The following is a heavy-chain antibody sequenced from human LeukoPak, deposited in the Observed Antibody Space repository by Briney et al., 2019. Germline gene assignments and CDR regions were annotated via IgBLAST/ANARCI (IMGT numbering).Heavy chain of an antibody. CDR1: GFTFRDYF. Sequence: GGSLRLSCAASGFTFRDYFMSWIRQAPGKGLEWVAYTNTAGNTIYYADSMKARFNISRDNAKNSLYLQMTTLRAEDTAVYYCARATYDSSAVDAFDIWGQGTMVTVSP. CDR3: ARATYDSSAVDAFDI. J-gene: IGHJ3*02. CDR2: TNTAGNTI. V-gene: IGHV3-11*01. D-gene: IGHD3-22*01.